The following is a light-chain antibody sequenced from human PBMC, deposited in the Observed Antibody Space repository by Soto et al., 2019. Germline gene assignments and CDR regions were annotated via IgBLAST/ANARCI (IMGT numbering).Light chain of an antibody. V-gene: IGKV1-39*01. J-gene: IGKJ2*01. CDR3: QQSFRTPQL. CDR1: QNIDKY. Sequence: DIQVTQSPSSLSASVGDRVSITCRASQNIDKYLNWYQQKPGKAPEVLIYGASSLQRGVPSRFSGSGSGTEFTLTITTLRPEDCATYYCQQSFRTPQLFGQGTKLEI. CDR2: GAS.